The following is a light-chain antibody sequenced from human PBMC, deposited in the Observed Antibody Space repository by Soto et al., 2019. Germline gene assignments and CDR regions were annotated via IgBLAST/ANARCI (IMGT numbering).Light chain of an antibody. CDR1: QSISTY. J-gene: IGKJ1*01. CDR3: QQSYRTPLA. CDR2: SAS. V-gene: IGKV1-39*01. Sequence: DIQMTQSPSSLSASIGDRVTITCRASQSISTYLNWYQQKPGKAPKLLIYSASNLQSGAPSRFSGSGSETDFTLTINSLQPEDFATYFCQQSYRTPLAFGQGTKVEIK.